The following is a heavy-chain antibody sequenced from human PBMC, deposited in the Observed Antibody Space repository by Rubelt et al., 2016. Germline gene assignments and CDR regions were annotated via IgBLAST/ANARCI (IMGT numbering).Heavy chain of an antibody. D-gene: IGHD6-13*01. Sequence: VQLVESGGGVVQPGRSLRLSCAASGFTFSSYGMHWVRQAPGKGLEWVSAIRGSGGSTYYADSVKGRFTISRDNSKNTLNLQMNSLGAAGTAVYYCAKDPTYSSSWSPDYWGQGTLVTVSS. CDR1: GFTFSSYG. J-gene: IGHJ4*02. CDR3: AKDPTYSSSWSPDY. CDR2: IRGSGGST. V-gene: IGHV3-23*04.